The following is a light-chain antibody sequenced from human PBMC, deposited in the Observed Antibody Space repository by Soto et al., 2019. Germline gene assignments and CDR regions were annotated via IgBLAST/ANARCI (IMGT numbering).Light chain of an antibody. J-gene: IGLJ2*01. CDR1: SSDVGGYNY. V-gene: IGLV2-14*01. CDR3: SSYTSSSSVV. Sequence: QSALNQPASVSGSPGQSITISCTGTSSDVGGYNYVSWYQQHPGKAPKLMIYDVSNRPSGVSNRFSGSKSGNTASLTISGRQAEDEADYYCSSYTSSSSVVFGGGTKLTVL. CDR2: DVS.